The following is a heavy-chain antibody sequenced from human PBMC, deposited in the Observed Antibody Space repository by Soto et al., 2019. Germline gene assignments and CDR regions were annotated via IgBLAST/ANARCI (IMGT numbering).Heavy chain of an antibody. J-gene: IGHJ4*02. CDR1: GGSFSGYY. D-gene: IGHD3-22*01. Sequence: QVQLQQWGAGLLKPSETLSLTCAVYGGSFSGYYWSWIRQPPGKGLEWIGEINHSGSTNYNPSLKRRVTISVDTSKNLFSLNLISVTAADTAVYYCATNYDRSAYAMFSYWGQGTLVTVSS. CDR3: ATNYDRSAYAMFSY. V-gene: IGHV4-34*01. CDR2: INHSGST.